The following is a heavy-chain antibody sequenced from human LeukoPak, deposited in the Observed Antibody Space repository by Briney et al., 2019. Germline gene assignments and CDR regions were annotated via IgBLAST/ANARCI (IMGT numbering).Heavy chain of an antibody. D-gene: IGHD2-2*01. CDR1: GFTFSSYS. CDR2: IRYDGSNK. CDR3: VKTSGGVVVPAAIDY. J-gene: IGHJ4*02. Sequence: PGGSLRLSCAASGFTFSSYSMNWVRQAPGKGLEWVAFIRYDGSNKYYADSVKGRFTISRDNSKNTLYLQMNSLRAEDTAVYYCVKTSGGVVVPAAIDYWGQGTLVTVSS. V-gene: IGHV3-30*02.